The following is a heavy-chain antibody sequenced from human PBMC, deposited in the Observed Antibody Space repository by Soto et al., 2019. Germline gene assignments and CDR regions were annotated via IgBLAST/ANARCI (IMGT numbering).Heavy chain of an antibody. Sequence: EVQLVESGGGLVQPGGSLKLSCAASGFTFSGSAMHWVRQASGKGLEWVGRIRSKANSYATAYAASVKGSFTISRDDSKITAYLQMNSLKTEDTAVYYCTRQGIAVASADYWGQGTLVTVSS. CDR2: IRSKANSYAT. J-gene: IGHJ4*02. CDR1: GFTFSGSA. D-gene: IGHD6-19*01. CDR3: TRQGIAVASADY. V-gene: IGHV3-73*01.